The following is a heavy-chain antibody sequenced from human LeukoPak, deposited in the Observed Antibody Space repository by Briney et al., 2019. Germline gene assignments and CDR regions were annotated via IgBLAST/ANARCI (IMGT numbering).Heavy chain of an antibody. D-gene: IGHD4-23*01. CDR3: AKDRLVVTGYFDY. J-gene: IGHJ4*02. CDR2: ISGSGGST. CDR1: GFTFSSYA. Sequence: SGGSLRLSCAASGFTFSSYAMSWARQAPGKGLEWVSAISGSGGSTYYADSVKGRFTISRDNSKNTLYLQMNSLRAEDTAVYYCAKDRLVVTGYFDYWGQGTLVTVSS. V-gene: IGHV3-23*01.